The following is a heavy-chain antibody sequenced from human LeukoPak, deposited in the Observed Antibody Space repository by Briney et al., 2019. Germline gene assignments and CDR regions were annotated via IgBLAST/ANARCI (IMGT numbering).Heavy chain of an antibody. V-gene: IGHV3-7*01. D-gene: IGHD6-13*01. CDR1: GFTFSSYW. CDR3: ARGTIGAPGTDY. CDR2: INQDGSEK. J-gene: IGHJ4*02. Sequence: GGSLRLSCAASGFTFSSYWMTWVRQVPGKGLEWVANINQDGSEKNYVDSVKGRFTISRENAKNSLYLQMNSLRAEDTAVYYCARGTIGAPGTDYGGQGTLVTVSS.